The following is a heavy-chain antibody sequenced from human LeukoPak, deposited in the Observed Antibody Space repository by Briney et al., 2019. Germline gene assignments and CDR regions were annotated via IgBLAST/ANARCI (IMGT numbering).Heavy chain of an antibody. CDR1: GYTFTGYY. J-gene: IGHJ4*02. CDR2: INPNSGGT. CDR3: ARLEPSIAVAGTGHDY. Sequence: ASVKVSCKASGYTFTGYYMHWVRQAPGQGLEWMGRINPNSGGTNYAQKFQGRVTMTRDTSISTAYMEPSRLRSDDTAVYYCARLEPSIAVAGTGHDYWGQGTLVTVSS. D-gene: IGHD6-19*01. V-gene: IGHV1-2*06.